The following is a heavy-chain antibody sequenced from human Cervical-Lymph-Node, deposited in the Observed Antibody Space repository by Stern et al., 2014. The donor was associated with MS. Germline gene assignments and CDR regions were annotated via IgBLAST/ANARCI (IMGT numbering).Heavy chain of an antibody. V-gene: IGHV3-33*01. Sequence: VQLVESGGGVVQPGRSLRLSCAASGFTFSSYGMHWVRQSPGKGLEWVAVLWDDGSNKYYADSVKGRFTISRDNSKNTLYLQMNSLRAEDTAVYYCARGYYDFFWGQGTLVTVSS. CDR1: GFTFSSYG. D-gene: IGHD3-3*01. J-gene: IGHJ4*02. CDR2: LWDDGSNK. CDR3: ARGYYDFF.